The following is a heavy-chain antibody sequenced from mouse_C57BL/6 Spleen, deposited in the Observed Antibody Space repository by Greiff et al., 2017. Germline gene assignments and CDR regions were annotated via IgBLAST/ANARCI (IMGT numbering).Heavy chain of an antibody. J-gene: IGHJ3*01. CDR3: ARGLITSDSY. Sequence: QVQLQQPGAGLVRPGSSVKLSCKASGYTFTSYWMHWVKQRPIQGLEWIGNIDPSDSETHYNQKFKDKATLTVDKSSSTAYMQLSSLTSEDSAVYYCARGLITSDSYWGQGTLVTVSA. CDR1: GYTFTSYW. V-gene: IGHV1-52*01. D-gene: IGHD1-1*01. CDR2: IDPSDSET.